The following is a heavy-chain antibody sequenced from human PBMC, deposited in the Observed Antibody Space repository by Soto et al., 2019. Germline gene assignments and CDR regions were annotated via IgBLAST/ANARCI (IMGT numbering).Heavy chain of an antibody. Sequence: PSETLSLTCAVYCGSFSGYYWSWIRQPPGKGLEWIGEINHSGSTNYNPSLKSRVTISVDTSKDQFSLKLSSVTAADTAVYYCARVKRYCSGGSCYSSFRATPFDIWGQGTMVTVSS. V-gene: IGHV4-34*01. J-gene: IGHJ3*02. D-gene: IGHD2-15*01. CDR2: INHSGST. CDR1: CGSFSGYY. CDR3: ARVKRYCSGGSCYSSFRATPFDI.